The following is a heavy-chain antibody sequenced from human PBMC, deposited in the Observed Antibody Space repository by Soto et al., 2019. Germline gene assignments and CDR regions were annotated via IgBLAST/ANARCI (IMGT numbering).Heavy chain of an antibody. CDR1: GGSISSYY. Sequence: SETLSLTCTVSGGSISSYYWSWIRQPPGKGLEWIGYIYYSGSTNYNPSLKSRVTISVDTSKNQFSLKLSSVTAADTAVYYCARRVLGYCSGGSCLHYYYYYMDVWGKGTTVTVSS. CDR2: IYYSGST. V-gene: IGHV4-59*08. J-gene: IGHJ6*03. D-gene: IGHD2-15*01. CDR3: ARRVLGYCSGGSCLHYYYYYMDV.